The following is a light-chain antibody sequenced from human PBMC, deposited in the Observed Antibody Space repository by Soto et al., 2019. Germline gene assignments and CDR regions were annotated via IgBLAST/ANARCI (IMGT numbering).Light chain of an antibody. V-gene: IGLV2-14*01. CDR2: DVS. CDR3: SSYTSTSTLDV. CDR1: NSDVGGYNY. J-gene: IGLJ1*01. Sequence: QSALTQPASVSGSPGRSITISCTGTNSDVGGYNYVSWYQQHPGKAPKLMIYDVSSRPSGVSNRFSGSKSGNTASLTISGLQAEDEADYYCSSYTSTSTLDVFGTGTKLTVL.